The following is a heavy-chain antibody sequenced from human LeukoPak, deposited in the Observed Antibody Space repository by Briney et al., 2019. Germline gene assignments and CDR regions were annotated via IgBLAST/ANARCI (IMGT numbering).Heavy chain of an antibody. Sequence: ASVKVSCKASGYTFTGYYMHWVRQAPGQGLEWMGWINPNSGGANYAQKFQGRVTMTRDTSISTAYMELSRLRSDDTAVYYCARVRGYCSSTSCSPFNWFDPWGQGTLVTVSS. CDR3: ARVRGYCSSTSCSPFNWFDP. J-gene: IGHJ5*02. D-gene: IGHD2-2*01. CDR2: INPNSGGA. V-gene: IGHV1-2*02. CDR1: GYTFTGYY.